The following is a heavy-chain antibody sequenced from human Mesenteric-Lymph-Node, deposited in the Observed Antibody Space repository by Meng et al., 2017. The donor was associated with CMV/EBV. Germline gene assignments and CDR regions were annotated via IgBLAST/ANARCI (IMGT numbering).Heavy chain of an antibody. CDR2: SYYSGST. CDR3: AREDLDY. Sequence: SETLSLTCTVSGGSISSGSYYWGWIRHPPGKGLEWIGNSYYSGSTYYNPSLRSRVTISVDTSKDQSSLILDSVTAADTAVYYCAREDLDYWGQGTLVTVSS. J-gene: IGHJ4*02. CDR1: GGSISSGSYY. V-gene: IGHV4-39*07.